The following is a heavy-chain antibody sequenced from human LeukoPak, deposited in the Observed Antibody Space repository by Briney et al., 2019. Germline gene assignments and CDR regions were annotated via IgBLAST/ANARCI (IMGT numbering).Heavy chain of an antibody. CDR3: AKDRIQANSGSKLIPFDY. J-gene: IGHJ4*02. Sequence: GGSLRLSCAASGFTFSSSAMHWVRQAPGKGLEWVAFIRYDGSNKYYADSVKGRFTISRDNSKNTLYLQMNSLRAEDTAVYYCAKDRIQANSGSKLIPFDYWGQGTLVTVSS. CDR1: GFTFSSSA. D-gene: IGHD3-16*01. CDR2: IRYDGSNK. V-gene: IGHV3-30*02.